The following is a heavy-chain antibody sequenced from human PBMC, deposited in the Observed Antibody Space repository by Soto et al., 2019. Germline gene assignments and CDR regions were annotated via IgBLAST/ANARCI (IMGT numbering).Heavy chain of an antibody. Sequence: ASVKVSCKASGYTFTSYGISWVRQAPGQGLEWMGWISAYNGNTNYAQKLQGRVTMTTDTSTSTAYMELRSLRSDDTAVYYCARGFRYYGSGRYYSFDPWGQGTLVIVSS. CDR3: ARGFRYYGSGRYYSFDP. CDR1: GYTFTSYG. J-gene: IGHJ5*02. CDR2: ISAYNGNT. V-gene: IGHV1-18*01. D-gene: IGHD3-10*01.